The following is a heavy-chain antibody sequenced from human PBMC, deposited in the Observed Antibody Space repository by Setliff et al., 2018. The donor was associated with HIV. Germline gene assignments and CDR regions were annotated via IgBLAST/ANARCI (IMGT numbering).Heavy chain of an antibody. D-gene: IGHD4-17*01. J-gene: IGHJ4*02. CDR1: GGSVSSVNYY. Sequence: SETLSLTCSVSGGSVSSVNYYWSWIRQPPGKGLEWIGYIHYTGSTTYNPSLKSRVTISVDTSKNQFSLKLSSVTAADTAMYYCVRDDYGYNGKGFDYWGPGTLVTV. V-gene: IGHV4-61*01. CDR3: VRDDYGYNGKGFDY. CDR2: IHYTGST.